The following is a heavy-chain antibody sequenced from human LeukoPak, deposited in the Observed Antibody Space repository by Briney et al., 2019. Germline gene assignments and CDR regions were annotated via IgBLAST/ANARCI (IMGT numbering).Heavy chain of an antibody. CDR2: IYTSGST. D-gene: IGHD3-9*01. V-gene: IGHV4-61*02. CDR3: ARAQLDYDVLTGYYMGYFDY. CDR1: GGSISSGSYY. J-gene: IGHJ4*02. Sequence: PSETLSLTCTVSGGSISSGSYYWSWIRQPAGKGLEWIGRIYTSGSTNYNPSLKSRVTISVDTSKNQFSLTLSSVNAADTAVYYCARAQLDYDVLTGYYMGYFDYWGQGTLVTVSS.